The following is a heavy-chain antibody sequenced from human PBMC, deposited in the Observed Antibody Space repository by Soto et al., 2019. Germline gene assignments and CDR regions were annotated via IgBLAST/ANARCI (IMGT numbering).Heavy chain of an antibody. CDR3: SCLPPERYSAHDFPMDV. J-gene: IGHJ6*02. D-gene: IGHD5-12*01. Sequence: GGSLRLSCITSGFAFGDFAMTWFRQAPGKGLEWVGFITSKKYGGTPQYAASVKGRFSISRDDSKSIAYLQMNNLKTDDTAVYYFSCLPPERYSAHDFPMDVWGQGTTVTVSS. CDR1: GFAFGDFA. CDR2: ITSKKYGGTP. V-gene: IGHV3-49*03.